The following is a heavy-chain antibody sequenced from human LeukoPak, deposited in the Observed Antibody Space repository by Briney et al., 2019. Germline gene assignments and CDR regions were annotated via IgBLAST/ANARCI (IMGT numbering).Heavy chain of an antibody. V-gene: IGHV4-4*09. D-gene: IGHD6-13*01. Sequence: SETLSLTCTVSGGSISSYYWSWIRQPPGKGLEWIGYIYTSGSTNYNPSLKSRVTISVDTSKNQFSLKLSSVTAADTAVYYCARHGYSSSSWFTRPNWFDPWGQGTLVTLSS. CDR3: ARHGYSSSSWFTRPNWFDP. CDR2: IYTSGST. J-gene: IGHJ5*02. CDR1: GGSISSYY.